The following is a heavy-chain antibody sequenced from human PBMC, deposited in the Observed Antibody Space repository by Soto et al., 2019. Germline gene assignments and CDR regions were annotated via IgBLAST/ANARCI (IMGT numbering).Heavy chain of an antibody. CDR2: IYTSGST. CDR3: ARGRSYYDFWSGYYTGVWFDP. V-gene: IGHV4-4*07. J-gene: IGHJ5*02. Sequence: SETLSLTCTVSGGSISSYYWSWIRQPAGKGLEWIGRIYTSGSTNYSPSLKSRVTMSVDTSKNQFSLKLSSVTAADTAVYYCARGRSYYDFWSGYYTGVWFDPWGQGTLVTVSS. CDR1: GGSISSYY. D-gene: IGHD3-3*01.